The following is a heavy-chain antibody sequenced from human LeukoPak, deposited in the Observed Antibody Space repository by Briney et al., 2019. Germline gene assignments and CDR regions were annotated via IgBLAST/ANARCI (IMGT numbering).Heavy chain of an antibody. V-gene: IGHV4-34*01. CDR2: INHSGST. Sequence: TSETLSLTCAVSGGSFSGYYWSWIRQPPGKGLEWIGEINHSGSTNYNPSLKSRVTISVDTSKNQFSLKLSSVTAADTAVYYCARDRSHYDYVWGSYRYTGWFDPWGQGTLVTVSS. CDR3: ARDRSHYDYVWGSYRYTGWFDP. CDR1: GGSFSGYY. D-gene: IGHD3-16*02. J-gene: IGHJ5*02.